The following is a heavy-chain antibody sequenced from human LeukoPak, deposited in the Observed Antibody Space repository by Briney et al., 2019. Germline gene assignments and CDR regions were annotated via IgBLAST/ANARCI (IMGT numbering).Heavy chain of an antibody. CDR2: ISGSGGST. CDR3: SVSYYDILTPDY. CDR1: GFTFSSYA. Sequence: GGSLRLSCAASGFTFSSYAMSWVRQAPGKGLEWVSAISGSGGSTYYADSVKGRFTISRDNAKNSLYLQMNSLRAEDTAVYYCSVSYYDILTPDYWGQGTLVTVSS. V-gene: IGHV3-23*01. J-gene: IGHJ4*02. D-gene: IGHD3-9*01.